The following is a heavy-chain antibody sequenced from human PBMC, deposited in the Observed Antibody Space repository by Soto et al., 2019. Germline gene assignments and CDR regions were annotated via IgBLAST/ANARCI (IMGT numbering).Heavy chain of an antibody. CDR1: GGTFSSYA. J-gene: IGHJ5*02. CDR3: ARLWDGSSWYGTWFDP. Sequence: QVQLVQSGAEVKKPGSSVKVSCKASGGTFSSYAISWVRQAPGQGLEWMGGIIPIFGTANYAQKFQGRVTITADESTRTAYMELSSLRSEDTAVYYCARLWDGSSWYGTWFDPWGQGTLVTVSS. D-gene: IGHD6-13*01. CDR2: IIPIFGTA. V-gene: IGHV1-69*01.